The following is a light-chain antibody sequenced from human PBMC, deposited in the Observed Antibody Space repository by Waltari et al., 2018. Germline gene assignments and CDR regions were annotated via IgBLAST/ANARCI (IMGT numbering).Light chain of an antibody. CDR2: AAS. CDR3: QKSSSTPPWT. CDR1: QSSSNY. Sequence: DIQMTQSPSSLSASVGDRVTLTCRASQSSSNYLNWYQQKPGKAPKLLIYAASSLQSGVPSRFSGSGSGTDFTLTISSLQPEDFATYYCQKSSSTPPWTFGQGTKVEI. J-gene: IGKJ1*01. V-gene: IGKV1-39*01.